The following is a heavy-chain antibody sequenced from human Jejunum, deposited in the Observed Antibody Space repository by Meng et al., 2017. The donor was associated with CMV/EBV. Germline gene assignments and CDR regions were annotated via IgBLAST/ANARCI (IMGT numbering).Heavy chain of an antibody. Sequence: SFSDPTWWNWVRQTPGKGLGWIGGIYHSGSTMYNPSLKSRLTISLDAARNQLSLSLRSVTAADSAIYYCARGTLGYCSSTNCLPDHWGRGTLVTVSS. CDR1: SFSDPTW. CDR2: IYHSGST. V-gene: IGHV4-4*02. D-gene: IGHD2-2*01. CDR3: ARGTLGYCSSTNCLPDH. J-gene: IGHJ4*02.